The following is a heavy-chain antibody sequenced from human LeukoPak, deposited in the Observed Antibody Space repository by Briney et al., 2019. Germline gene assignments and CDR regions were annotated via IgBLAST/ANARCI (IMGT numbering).Heavy chain of an antibody. V-gene: IGHV1-46*01. CDR1: GYTCTSYY. D-gene: IGHD6-19*01. CDR2: INPSGGST. CDR3: ARCLAVAGLDY. Sequence: ASVKVSCKACGYTCTSYYMLWVRQAPGQGLEWMGIINPSGGSTSYAQKFQGRVTMRRDTSSSTVYMELSSLRSEDTAVYYCARCLAVAGLDYWGQGTLVTVSS. J-gene: IGHJ4*02.